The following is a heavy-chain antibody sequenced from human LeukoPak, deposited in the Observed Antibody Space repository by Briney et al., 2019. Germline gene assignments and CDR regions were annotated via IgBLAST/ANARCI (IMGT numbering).Heavy chain of an antibody. V-gene: IGHV3-9*01. D-gene: IGHD6-6*01. CDR2: ISWNSGSI. J-gene: IGHJ6*02. CDR3: AKDIGSSSRYYYGMDV. Sequence: PGRSLRLSCAAYGFTFDDYAMHWVRQAPGKGLEWVSGISWNSGSIGYADSVKGRFSISRDNAKNSLYLQMNSLRAEDTALYYCAKDIGSSSRYYYGMDVWGQGTTVTVSS. CDR1: GFTFDDYA.